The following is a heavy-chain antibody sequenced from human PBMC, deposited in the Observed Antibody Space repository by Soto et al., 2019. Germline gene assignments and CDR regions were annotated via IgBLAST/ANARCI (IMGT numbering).Heavy chain of an antibody. J-gene: IGHJ4*02. Sequence: SETLSLTCTVSGGSISSYYWSWIRQPPGKGLEWIGYIYYSGSTNYNPSLKSRVTISVDTSKNQFSLKLSSVTAADTAVYYCARDRTTGPPPEPYYFDYWGQGTLVTVSS. CDR2: IYYSGST. CDR3: ARDRTTGPPPEPYYFDY. V-gene: IGHV4-59*01. CDR1: GGSISSYY. D-gene: IGHD4-17*01.